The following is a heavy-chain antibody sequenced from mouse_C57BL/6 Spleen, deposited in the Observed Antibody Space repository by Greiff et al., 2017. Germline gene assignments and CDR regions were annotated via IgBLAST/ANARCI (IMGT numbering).Heavy chain of an antibody. Sequence: QVQLQQPGAELVRPGSSVKLSCKASGYTFTSYWMHWVKQRPIQGLEWIGNIDPSDSETHYNQKFKDKATLTVDKSSSTAYMQLSSLTSEDSAVYYCASSPGFTTVVATDAMDYWGQGTSVTVSS. CDR3: ASSPGFTTVVATDAMDY. CDR1: GYTFTSYW. V-gene: IGHV1-52*01. D-gene: IGHD1-1*01. CDR2: IDPSDSET. J-gene: IGHJ4*01.